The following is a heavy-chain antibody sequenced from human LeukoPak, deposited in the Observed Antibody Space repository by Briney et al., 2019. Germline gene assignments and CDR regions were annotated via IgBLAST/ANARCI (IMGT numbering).Heavy chain of an antibody. CDR3: ARTHGHDIFSY. Sequence: SETLSLTCTVSGGSISSYYWNWNRQPAGKGLEWIGRVYTSGSTNYNPSLKSRVTMSLDTSKNQFSLRLTSVTAADTAVYYCARTHGHDIFSYWGQGTLVTVSS. V-gene: IGHV4-4*07. D-gene: IGHD3-9*01. J-gene: IGHJ4*02. CDR1: GGSISSYY. CDR2: VYTSGST.